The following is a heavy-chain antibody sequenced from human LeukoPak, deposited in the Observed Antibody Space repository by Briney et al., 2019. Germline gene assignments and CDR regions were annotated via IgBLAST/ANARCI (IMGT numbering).Heavy chain of an antibody. CDR2: IYYSGST. V-gene: IGHV4-39*01. Sequence: SETLSLTCTVSGGSISSSSYYWGWIRQPPGKGLEWIGSIYYSGSTYYNPSLKSRVTISVDTSKNQFSLKLSSVTAADTAVYYCASLSPNPAYYYGSGSYYPFDYWGQGTLVTVSS. J-gene: IGHJ4*02. CDR1: GGSISSSSYY. D-gene: IGHD3-10*01. CDR3: ASLSPNPAYYYGSGSYYPFDY.